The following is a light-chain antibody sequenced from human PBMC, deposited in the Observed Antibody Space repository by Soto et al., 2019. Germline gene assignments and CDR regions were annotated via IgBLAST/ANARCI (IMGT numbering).Light chain of an antibody. CDR3: QQYDSYPLT. Sequence: DIQMTQSPSSLSASVGDRVTITCRASQSIRAWLAWYQQKPGKAPKFLIYDASSLESGVPSRFSGSGSGTEFTLTISSLQPDDFATYYCQQYDSYPLTFGGVTKVDNK. CDR2: DAS. V-gene: IGKV1-5*01. J-gene: IGKJ4*01. CDR1: QSIRAW.